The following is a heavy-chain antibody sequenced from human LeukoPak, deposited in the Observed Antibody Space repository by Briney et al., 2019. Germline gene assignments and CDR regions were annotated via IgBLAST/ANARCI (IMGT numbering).Heavy chain of an antibody. CDR3: ARGLGGTGDH. Sequence: PGGSLRLSCAASGFTLSNYWMHWVRQAPGKGLVWVSRLNSDGSSTIYADSVKGRFTVSRDNAKNTLYLQMSSLRAEDTAVYYCARGLGGTGDHWGQGTLVTVSS. D-gene: IGHD3-10*01. CDR1: GFTLSNYW. J-gene: IGHJ4*02. CDR2: LNSDGSST. V-gene: IGHV3-74*01.